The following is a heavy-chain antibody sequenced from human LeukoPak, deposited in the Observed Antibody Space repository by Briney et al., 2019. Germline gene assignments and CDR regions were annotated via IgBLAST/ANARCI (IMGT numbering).Heavy chain of an antibody. D-gene: IGHD5-18*01. CDR2: MSAYNGKT. CDR1: GYTFTSYG. CDR3: ARGMGYSYGHPQGAFDI. Sequence: HRASVKVSCKASGYTFTSYGISWVRQAPGQGLEWMGWMSAYNGKTNYAHSLQGRVTVTADTSTSTAYMELRSLRSEDTAVYYCARGMGYSYGHPQGAFDIWGQGTIVTVSS. V-gene: IGHV1-18*01. J-gene: IGHJ3*02.